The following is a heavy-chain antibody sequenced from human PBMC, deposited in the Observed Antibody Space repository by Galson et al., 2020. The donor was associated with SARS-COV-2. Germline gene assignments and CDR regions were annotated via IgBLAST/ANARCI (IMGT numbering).Heavy chain of an antibody. D-gene: IGHD4-17*01. CDR3: ARDFYGDYLFDP. CDR1: GFIFRDYY. CDR2: ISPSTQTI. V-gene: IGHV3-11*01. J-gene: IGHJ5*02. Sequence: LKISCATSGFIFRDYYMSWVRQAPGKGLEWVSYISPSTQTIYYADSVKGRFTISRDNGNHSLYLQMKNLRAEDTAVYYCARDFYGDYLFDPWGQGTQVTVSS.